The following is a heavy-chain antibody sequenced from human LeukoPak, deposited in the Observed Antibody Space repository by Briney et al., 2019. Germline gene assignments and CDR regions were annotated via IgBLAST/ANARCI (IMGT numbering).Heavy chain of an antibody. CDR3: AKVRFPHYYGDYAKYYFDY. CDR2: ISGSGGST. Sequence: GASLRLSCAASGFTFSSYAMSWVRQAPGKGLEWVSAISGSGGSTYYADSVKGRFTISRDNSKNTLYLQMNSLRAEDTAVYYCAKVRFPHYYGDYAKYYFDYWGQGTLVTVSS. CDR1: GFTFSSYA. D-gene: IGHD4-17*01. J-gene: IGHJ4*02. V-gene: IGHV3-23*01.